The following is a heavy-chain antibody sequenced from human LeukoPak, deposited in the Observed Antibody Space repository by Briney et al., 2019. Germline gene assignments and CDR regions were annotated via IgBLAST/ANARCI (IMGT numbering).Heavy chain of an antibody. D-gene: IGHD2-15*01. CDR3: ARRGYCSGGNCHSHAFDN. CDR2: IYPGDSDT. V-gene: IGHV5-51*01. Sequence: GESLKISCKGSGYSFTNYWIGWVRQMPGQGLEWMGNIYPGDSDTRYSPSFQGQVTISADKSISTAYLQWSSLKAADTAMYYCARRGYCSGGNCHSHAFDNWGQGTMVTVSS. J-gene: IGHJ3*02. CDR1: GYSFTNYW.